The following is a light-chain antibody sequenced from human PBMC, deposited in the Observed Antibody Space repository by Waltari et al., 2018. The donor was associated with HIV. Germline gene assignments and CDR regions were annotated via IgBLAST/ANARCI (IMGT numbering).Light chain of an antibody. CDR1: SSDVGRSDY. CDR3: SSYAGINPVV. CDR2: EVN. J-gene: IGLJ2*01. Sequence: QSALTQPPSASGSPGPSVTISCTGTSSDVGRSDYVSWYQQHPGKAPTRLIFEVNKRPSGVPDRFSGSKSGNTASLTVSGLQAEDEAEYSCSSYAGINPVVFGGGTKLTVL. V-gene: IGLV2-8*01.